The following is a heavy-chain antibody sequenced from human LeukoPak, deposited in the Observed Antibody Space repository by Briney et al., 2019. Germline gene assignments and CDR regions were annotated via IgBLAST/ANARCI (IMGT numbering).Heavy chain of an antibody. J-gene: IGHJ6*03. V-gene: IGHV3-23*01. CDR3: AKRAGGVYYYYYMDV. CDR2: ISGSGRST. Sequence: GGSLRLSXAASGFTFRNYAMSWVRQAPGKGLEWVSAISGSGRSTYYADSVKGRFTISRDNSKNTLYLQMNSLRAEDTAVYYCAKRAGGVYYYYYMDVWGKGTTVTVSS. D-gene: IGHD2-8*02. CDR1: GFTFRNYA.